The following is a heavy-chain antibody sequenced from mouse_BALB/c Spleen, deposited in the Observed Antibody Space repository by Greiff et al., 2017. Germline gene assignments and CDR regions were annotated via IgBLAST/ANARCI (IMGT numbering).Heavy chain of an antibody. J-gene: IGHJ3*01. V-gene: IGHV5-9-4*01. CDR2: ISSGGSYT. CDR3: ARDGPIYYDYAWFAY. D-gene: IGHD2-4*01. CDR1: GFTFSSYA. Sequence: EVMLVESGGGLVKPGGSLKLSCAASGFTFSSYAMSWVRQSPEKRLEWVAEISSGGSYTYYPDTVTGRFTISRDNAKNTLYLEMSSLRSEDTAMYYCARDGPIYYDYAWFAYWGQGTLVTVSA.